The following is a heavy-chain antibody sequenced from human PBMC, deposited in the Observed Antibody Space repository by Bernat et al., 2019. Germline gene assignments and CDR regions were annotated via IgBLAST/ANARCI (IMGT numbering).Heavy chain of an antibody. J-gene: IGHJ4*02. CDR2: IYYSGST. CDR3: ARDGGYGSGSYRFDY. D-gene: IGHD3-10*01. V-gene: IGHV4-31*03. Sequence: QVQLQESGPGLVEPSQTLSLTCTVSGGSISSGGYYGSWIRQHPGKGLEWIGYIYYSGSTDYNPSLKSRVTISLDTSKNQFSLKLTSVTAADTAVYYCARDGGYGSGSYRFDYWGQGTLVTVSS. CDR1: GGSISSGGYY.